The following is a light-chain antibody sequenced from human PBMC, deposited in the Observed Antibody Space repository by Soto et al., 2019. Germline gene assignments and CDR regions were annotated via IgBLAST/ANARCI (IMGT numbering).Light chain of an antibody. CDR1: SSNIGTNT. CDR2: ISD. V-gene: IGLV1-44*01. J-gene: IGLJ2*01. CDR3: AAWDDSLNGPV. Sequence: QSMLTQPPSASGTPGQRVTISCSGGSSNIGTNTVNWYQQLPGTAPKLLIYISDQRPSGVPDRFSGSKSGASASLAISGLQSEDEADYYCAAWDDSLNGPVFGGGTKVTVL.